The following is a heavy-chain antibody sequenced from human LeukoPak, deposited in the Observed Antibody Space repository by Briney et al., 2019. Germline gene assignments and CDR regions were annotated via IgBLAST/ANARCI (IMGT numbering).Heavy chain of an antibody. CDR1: GGSLSSSSYY. J-gene: IGHJ4*02. D-gene: IGHD3-22*01. CDR2: SYYSGST. V-gene: IGHV4-39*01. CDR3: ARLYYDSSGYYQICYFDY. Sequence: SETLSLTCTVSGGSLSSSSYYWGWIRQPPGKGLEWIGSSYYSGSTYYNPSLKSRVTISVDTSKNQFSLNLSSVTAANTAVYYCARLYYDSSGYYQICYFDYWGQGTLVTVSS.